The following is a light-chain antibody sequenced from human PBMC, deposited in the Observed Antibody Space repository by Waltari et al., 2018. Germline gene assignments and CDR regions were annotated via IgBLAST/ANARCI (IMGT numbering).Light chain of an antibody. CDR3: SSYTTISSWV. CDR1: SSDIGAYNY. CDR2: YVN. Sequence: QSALTQPASVSGSLGHSITISCTGTSSDIGAYNYVSWFQQYPGKAPQLLLYYVNKRPPGVSDRFSGSKSDNMASLTISGLQAEDEADYYCSSYTTISSWVFGGGTKVTVL. V-gene: IGLV2-14*01. J-gene: IGLJ3*02.